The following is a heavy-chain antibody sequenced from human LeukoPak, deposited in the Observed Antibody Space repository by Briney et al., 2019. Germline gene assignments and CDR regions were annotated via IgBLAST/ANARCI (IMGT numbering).Heavy chain of an antibody. CDR1: GFTFSTYA. CDR2: ISGSGDST. CDR3: AKDRSDNNTWYAGSH. V-gene: IGHV3-23*01. Sequence: GGSLRLSCAASGFTFSTYAMSWVRQAPGKGPEWVSGISGSGDSTYYADSVKGRFTISRDNSKNTLYLQMSSLSAEDSAVYYCAKDRSDNNTWYAGSHWGQGTLVTVSS. J-gene: IGHJ4*02. D-gene: IGHD2-8*01.